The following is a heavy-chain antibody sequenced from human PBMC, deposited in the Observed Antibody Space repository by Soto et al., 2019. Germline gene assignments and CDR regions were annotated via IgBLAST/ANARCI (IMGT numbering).Heavy chain of an antibody. CDR2: INPSGGST. D-gene: IGHD6-13*01. Sequence: GASVKVSCKASGYTFTSYYMHWVRQAPGQGLEWMGIINPSGGSTSYAQKFQGRVTMTRDTSTSTVYMELSGLRSEDTAVYYCACFKLAAAARDFFDDWGKGSLV. CDR3: ACFKLAAAARDFFDD. J-gene: IGHJ4*02. V-gene: IGHV1-46*03. CDR1: GYTFTSYY.